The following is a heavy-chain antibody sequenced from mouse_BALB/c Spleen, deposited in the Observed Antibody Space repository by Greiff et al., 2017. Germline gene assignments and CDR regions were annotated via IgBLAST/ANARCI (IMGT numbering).Heavy chain of an antibody. CDR2: ISYSGST. D-gene: IGHD2-14*01. V-gene: IGHV3-2*02. J-gene: IGHJ3*01. CDR1: GYSITSDYA. Sequence: DVKLVESGPGLVKPSQSLSLTCTVTGYSITSDYAWNWIRQFPGNKLEWMGYISYSGSTSYNPSLKSRISITRDTSKNQFFLQLNSVTTEDTATYYCARGVRAFAYWGQGTLVTVSA. CDR3: ARGVRAFAY.